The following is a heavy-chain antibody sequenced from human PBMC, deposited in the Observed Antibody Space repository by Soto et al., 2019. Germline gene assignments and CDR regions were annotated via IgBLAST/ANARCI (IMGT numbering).Heavy chain of an antibody. CDR2: IYYSGST. Sequence: QVQLQESGPGLVKPSETLSLTCTVSGGSISSYYWSWIRQPPGKGLEWIGYIYYSGSTNYNPSLKSRVTISVDTSKNQFSLKLSSVTAADTAVYYCARGYCTNGVCYPYYFDYWGHGTLVTVSS. CDR1: GGSISSYY. V-gene: IGHV4-59*01. CDR3: ARGYCTNGVCYPYYFDY. J-gene: IGHJ4*01. D-gene: IGHD2-8*01.